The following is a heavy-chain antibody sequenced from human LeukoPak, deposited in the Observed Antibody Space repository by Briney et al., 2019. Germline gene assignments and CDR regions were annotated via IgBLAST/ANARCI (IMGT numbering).Heavy chain of an antibody. CDR1: GFTFSSYG. D-gene: IGHD3-10*01. V-gene: IGHV3-30*03. CDR3: ARSKGFGDLLHHYYYYALDV. CDR2: ISYDGSNK. Sequence: QSGGSLRLSCAASGFTFSSYGMHWVRQAPGKGLEWVAVISYDGSNKYYADSVKGQFTISRDNSKNTLYLQMNSLRAEDTAVYFCARSKGFGDLLHHYYYYALDVWGQGTTVTVSS. J-gene: IGHJ6*01.